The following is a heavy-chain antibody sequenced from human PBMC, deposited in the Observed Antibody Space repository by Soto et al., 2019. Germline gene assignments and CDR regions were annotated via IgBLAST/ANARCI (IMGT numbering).Heavy chain of an antibody. CDR3: ARLRLGYSSYDYLTRYYYYYMDV. CDR2: IYYSGST. CDR1: GGSISSSSYY. Sequence: PSETLSLTCTVSGGSISSSSYYWGWIRQPPGKGLEWIGSIYYSGSTYYNPSLKSRVTIAVDTSKNQFSLKLSSVTAADTAVYFCARLRLGYSSYDYLTRYYYYYMDVWGKGTTVTVSS. J-gene: IGHJ6*03. D-gene: IGHD5-12*01. V-gene: IGHV4-39*01.